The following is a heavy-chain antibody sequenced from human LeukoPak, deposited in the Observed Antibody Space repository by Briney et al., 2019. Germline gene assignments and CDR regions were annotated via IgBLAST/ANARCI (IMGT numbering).Heavy chain of an antibody. Sequence: GGSLRLSCAASGFTFSTYTMYWVRHPPGKRLEWVSIIGNNGGGIHYADSVKGRFTISRDSFKNALYLQMNSLRVEDTAVHYCAIDPNWGTHSWGQGVLVTVSS. CDR1: GFTFSTYT. D-gene: IGHD7-27*01. V-gene: IGHV3-23*01. CDR3: AIDPNWGTHS. J-gene: IGHJ4*02. CDR2: IGNNGGGI.